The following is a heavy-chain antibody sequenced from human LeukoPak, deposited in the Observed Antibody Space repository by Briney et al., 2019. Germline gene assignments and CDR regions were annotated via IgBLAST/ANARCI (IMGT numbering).Heavy chain of an antibody. CDR2: IYYRGST. J-gene: IGHJ4*02. V-gene: IGHV4-39*07. CDR1: GGSISSSSHY. Sequence: SETLSLTCTVSGGSISSSSHYWGWIRQPPGKGLEWIGSIYYRGSTYYNPSLKSRVTISVDTSKNQFSLKLSSVTAADTAVYYCATTTIRLGYWGQGTLVTVSS. CDR3: ATTTIRLGY. D-gene: IGHD1-26*01.